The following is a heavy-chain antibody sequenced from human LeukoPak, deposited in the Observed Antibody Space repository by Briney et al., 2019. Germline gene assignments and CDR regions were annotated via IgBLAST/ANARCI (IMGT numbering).Heavy chain of an antibody. D-gene: IGHD3-22*01. CDR3: ASSHDSSGND. CDR1: GFSFSTSW. J-gene: IGHJ4*02. CDR2: IYYDGSTK. Sequence: GGSLRLSCAASGFSFSTSWMAWVRQAPGKGLEWVGKIYYDGSTKYYGDSVKGRFTISRDNAKNSLYLQMNSLREEDMAVYYCASSHDSSGNDWGQGTMVTVSS. V-gene: IGHV3-7*01.